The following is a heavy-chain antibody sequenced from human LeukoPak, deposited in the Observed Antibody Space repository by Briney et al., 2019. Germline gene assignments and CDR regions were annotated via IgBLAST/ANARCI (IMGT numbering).Heavy chain of an antibody. CDR3: AKDLSPGSADYVFDY. CDR1: GFTFRSYA. J-gene: IGHJ4*02. CDR2: ISYDGSNK. Sequence: GRSLRLSCAASGFTFRSYAMHWVRQAPGKGLERVAVISYDGSNKYYADSVKGRFTISRDNSKNTLFLQMNSLRAEDTAVYYCAKDLSPGSADYVFDYWGQGTLVTVSS. D-gene: IGHD3-10*02. V-gene: IGHV3-30*18.